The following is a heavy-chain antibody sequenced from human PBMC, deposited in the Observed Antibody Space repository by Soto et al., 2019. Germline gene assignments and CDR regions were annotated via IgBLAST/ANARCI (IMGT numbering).Heavy chain of an antibody. Sequence: QVQLQESGPGLVKPSQTRSLTCTVSGGSISSGDYYWSWLRQPPGKGLEWIGYIYYSGSAYDNPSLKGRGTISVDTSKNQFSLKLSFVTAADTAVYYYARDHALYSGYLYGMDVWGQGTTVTVSS. CDR2: IYYSGSA. J-gene: IGHJ6*02. CDR1: GGSISSGDYY. D-gene: IGHD5-12*01. CDR3: ARDHALYSGYLYGMDV. V-gene: IGHV4-30-4*01.